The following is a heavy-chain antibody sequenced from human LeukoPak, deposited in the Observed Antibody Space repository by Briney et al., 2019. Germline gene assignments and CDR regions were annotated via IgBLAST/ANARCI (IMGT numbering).Heavy chain of an antibody. CDR3: AKDKGRYSGYTAFDY. CDR1: GFTFSSYA. J-gene: IGHJ4*02. V-gene: IGHV3-23*01. D-gene: IGHD5-12*01. Sequence: PGGSLRLSCAASGFTFSSYAMSWVRQAPGKGLEWVSAISGSGGSTYYADSVKGRLTISRDNSKNPLYLQMNSLRAEDTAVYYCAKDKGRYSGYTAFDYWGQGTLVTVSS. CDR2: ISGSGGST.